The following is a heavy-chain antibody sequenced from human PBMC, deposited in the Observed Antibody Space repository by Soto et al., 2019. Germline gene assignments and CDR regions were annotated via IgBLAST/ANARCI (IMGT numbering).Heavy chain of an antibody. CDR2: IYYSGST. Sequence: FTVSGGSISSGDYYWSWIRQPPGKGLEWIGYIYYSGSTYYNPSLKSRVTISVDTSKNQFSLKLSSVTAADTAVYYCARARLTGTISGIDFDYWGQGTLVTVS. J-gene: IGHJ4*02. V-gene: IGHV4-30-4*01. CDR1: GGSISSGDYY. CDR3: ARARLTGTISGIDFDY. D-gene: IGHD1-7*01.